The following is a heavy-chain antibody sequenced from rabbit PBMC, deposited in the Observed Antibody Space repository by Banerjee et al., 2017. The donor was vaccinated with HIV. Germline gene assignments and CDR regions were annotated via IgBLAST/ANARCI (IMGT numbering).Heavy chain of an antibody. CDR2: INAVTGKA. D-gene: IGHD1-1*01. CDR1: GFSFSNKAV. V-gene: IGHV1S45*01. J-gene: IGHJ4*01. Sequence: QEQLVESGGGLVKPEGSLKLSCTASGFSFSNKAVMCWVRQAPGKGLEWIACINAVTGKAVYASWVKWRFTFTKAASTTVTLQMTSLTAADTATYFCARDLDVGIGWNFGWWGPGTLVTVS. CDR3: ARDLDVGIGWNFGW.